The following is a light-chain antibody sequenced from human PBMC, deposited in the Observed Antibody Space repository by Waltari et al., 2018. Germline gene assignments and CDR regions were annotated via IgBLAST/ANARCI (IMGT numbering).Light chain of an antibody. CDR1: QRLTKYY. V-gene: IGKV3-20*01. CDR3: QQYGSSVMYT. CDR2: GAS. J-gene: IGKJ2*01. Sequence: VLTQSPGPLSLSPGETATPSCRASQRLTKYYLAWYQQKTGQAPRLLIYGASSRAAGIPERFSGSGSGTDFTLTISRLEPEDFAMYYCQQYGSSVMYTFGQGTKLEIK.